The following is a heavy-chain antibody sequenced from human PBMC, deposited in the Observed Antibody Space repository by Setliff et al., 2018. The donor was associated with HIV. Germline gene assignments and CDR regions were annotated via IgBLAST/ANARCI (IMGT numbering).Heavy chain of an antibody. D-gene: IGHD6-25*01. Sequence: GASVKVCCKASTNTFLNYGISWVRQAPGQGLEWMGWINIDSGHTNFAQKFQDRVTVTTDTSTNTTYMELRGLRSDDTATYYCARVPSGAAGLVRAGFYFWGQGTLVTGSS. CDR3: ARVPSGAAGLVRAGFYF. CDR1: TNTFLNYG. J-gene: IGHJ4*01. V-gene: IGHV1-18*01. CDR2: INIDSGHT.